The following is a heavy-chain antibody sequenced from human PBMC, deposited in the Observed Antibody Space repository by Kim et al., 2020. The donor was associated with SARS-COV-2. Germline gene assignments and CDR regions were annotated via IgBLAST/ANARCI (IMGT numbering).Heavy chain of an antibody. CDR3: ARERFYYDSSGGSYYFDY. Sequence: SETLSLTCSVSGDSINNYYWSWIRQPPGKGLEWIGYIYYSGSTNYNPSLKSRVTISIDTSQNHFSPKLSSVTAADTAVYYYARERFYYDSSGGSYYFDYWGQGTLVTVSS. V-gene: IGHV4-59*13. CDR2: IYYSGST. CDR1: GDSINNYY. D-gene: IGHD3-22*01. J-gene: IGHJ4*02.